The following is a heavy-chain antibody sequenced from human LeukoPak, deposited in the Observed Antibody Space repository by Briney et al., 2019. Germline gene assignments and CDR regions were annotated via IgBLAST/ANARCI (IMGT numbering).Heavy chain of an antibody. Sequence: GGSLRLSCAASGFTFSSHWMTWVRQAPGKGLEWVANIKEDGSKKNYVDSVKGRFTISRDNAKNSLYLQMNSLRAEDTAVYHCATPLDYYDSSGYHQGGDWGQGTLVTVSS. CDR2: IKEDGSKK. J-gene: IGHJ4*02. CDR1: GFTFSSHW. V-gene: IGHV3-7*03. CDR3: ATPLDYYDSSGYHQGGD. D-gene: IGHD3-22*01.